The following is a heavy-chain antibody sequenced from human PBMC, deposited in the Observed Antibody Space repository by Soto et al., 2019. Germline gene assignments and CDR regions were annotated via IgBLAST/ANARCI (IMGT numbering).Heavy chain of an antibody. CDR2: IYYSGST. Sequence: ETLSLTCTVSGGSVSSGSYYWSWIRQPPGKGLEWIGYIYYSGSTNYNPSLKSRVTISVDTSKNQFSLKLSSVTAADTAVYYCARVFDGRYYDILTGYYIIDWFDPWGQGTLVTVSS. CDR1: GGSVSSGSYY. J-gene: IGHJ5*02. CDR3: ARVFDGRYYDILTGYYIIDWFDP. V-gene: IGHV4-61*01. D-gene: IGHD3-9*01.